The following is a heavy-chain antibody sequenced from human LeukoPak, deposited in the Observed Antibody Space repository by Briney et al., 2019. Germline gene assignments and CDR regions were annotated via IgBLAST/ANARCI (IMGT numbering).Heavy chain of an antibody. CDR2: ISYDGSNK. D-gene: IGHD2-21*01. V-gene: IGHV3-30-3*01. J-gene: IGHJ4*02. CDR3: ARGSIPDY. CDR1: GFTFGSYA. Sequence: GGSLRLSCAASGFTFGSYAMHWVRQAPGKGLEWVAVISYDGSNKYYADSVKGRFTISRDNSKNTLYLQMNSLRAEDTAVYYCARGSIPDYWGQGILVTVSS.